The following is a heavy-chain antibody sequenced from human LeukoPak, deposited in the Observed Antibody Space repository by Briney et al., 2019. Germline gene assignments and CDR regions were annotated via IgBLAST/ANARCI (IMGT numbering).Heavy chain of an antibody. Sequence: GGSLRLSCAASGFSFSNYGMNWVRQAPGKGLEWVSGIIGSGGTTYYADSVKGRFTISRDNSKSTLYLQMNSLRAEDTAVYYCASPPLRAVRGVTLAYWGQGTLVTVSS. V-gene: IGHV3-23*01. CDR1: GFSFSNYG. D-gene: IGHD3-10*01. CDR3: ASPPLRAVRGVTLAY. J-gene: IGHJ4*02. CDR2: IIGSGGTT.